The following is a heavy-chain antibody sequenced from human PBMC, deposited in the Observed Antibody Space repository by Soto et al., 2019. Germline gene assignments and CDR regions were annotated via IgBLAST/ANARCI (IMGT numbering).Heavy chain of an antibody. CDR3: AKHPRYSSSPSFVGGV. Sequence: PGGSLRLSCAASGFTFSSYAMSWVRQAPGKGLEWVSAISGSGGSTYYADSVKGRFTISRDNSKNTLYLQMNSLRAEDTAVYYCAKHPRYSSSPSFVGGVWGQGTTVTVSS. V-gene: IGHV3-23*01. CDR1: GFTFSSYA. D-gene: IGHD6-13*01. CDR2: ISGSGGST. J-gene: IGHJ6*02.